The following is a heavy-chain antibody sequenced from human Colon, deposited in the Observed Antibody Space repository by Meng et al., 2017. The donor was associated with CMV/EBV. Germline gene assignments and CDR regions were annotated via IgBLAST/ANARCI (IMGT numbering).Heavy chain of an antibody. Sequence: ASVKVSCKASGYTFTGYYMHWVRQAPGQGLEWMGWINPNSGGTNYAQKFQGRVTMTRDTSISTAYMELSRLRSDDTAVYYCAKGAEYSNFWTAPEWGQGTLVTVSS. V-gene: IGHV1-2*02. CDR2: INPNSGGT. D-gene: IGHD3/OR15-3a*01. CDR3: AKGAEYSNFWTAPE. J-gene: IGHJ4*02. CDR1: GYTFTGYY.